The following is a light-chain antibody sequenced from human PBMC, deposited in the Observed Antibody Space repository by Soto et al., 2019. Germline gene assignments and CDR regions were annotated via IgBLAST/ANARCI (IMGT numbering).Light chain of an antibody. CDR2: GAS. CDR3: QQYNNWPRT. CDR1: HSVSSN. Sequence: EIVITQSPATLSVSPGDRASLSCRASHSVSSNLAWYQQRPGQAPRLLIYGASTRATGIPARFSGSGSGTEFTLTISSLQSEDFAVYYCQQYNNWPRTFGQGTKVDIK. V-gene: IGKV3-15*01. J-gene: IGKJ1*01.